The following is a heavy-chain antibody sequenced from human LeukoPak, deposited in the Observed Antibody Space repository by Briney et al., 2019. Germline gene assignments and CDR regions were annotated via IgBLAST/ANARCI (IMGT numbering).Heavy chain of an antibody. CDR2: ISYDGGTK. V-gene: IGHV3-30*18. CDR1: GFIFSSYG. J-gene: IGHJ4*02. CDR3: AKETYSTSWQLDS. D-gene: IGHD6-13*01. Sequence: GGSLRLSCAASGFIFSSYGMHWVRQDSGKGLEWVAVISYDGGTKYYADSVKGRFTVSRDNSKNTLHLQMNSLRSEDTAVYFCAKETYSTSWQLDSWGQGTLVTVSS.